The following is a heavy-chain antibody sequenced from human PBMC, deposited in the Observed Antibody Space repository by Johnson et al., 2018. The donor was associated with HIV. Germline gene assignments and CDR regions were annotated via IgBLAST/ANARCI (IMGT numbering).Heavy chain of an antibody. Sequence: VQLVESGGGLVQPGGSLRLSCAASGFTVSSNYMSWVRQAPGKGLDWVSVIFSGGTTYYADSVNGRFTISRDNSKNTLYLQMNSLRAEDTAVYYCARVRGLIAFDIWGQGTMVTVSS. CDR3: ARVRGLIAFDI. J-gene: IGHJ3*02. V-gene: IGHV3-66*01. D-gene: IGHD3-22*01. CDR2: IFSGGTT. CDR1: GFTVSSNY.